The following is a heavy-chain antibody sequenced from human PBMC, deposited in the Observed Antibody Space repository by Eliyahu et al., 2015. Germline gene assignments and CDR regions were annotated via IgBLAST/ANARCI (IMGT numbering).Heavy chain of an antibody. Sequence: EVQLVESGGGLVQPGGSLRLSCAASGXTFSSXWXSWVRQAPGKGLEWVXNIKQDGSEKYYVDSVKGRFTISRDNAKNSLYLQMNSLRAEDTAVYYCARMGLSDYYSYYYYGMDVWGQGTTVTVSS. J-gene: IGHJ6*02. CDR2: IKQDGSEK. D-gene: IGHD4-17*01. CDR3: ARMGLSDYYSYYYYGMDV. V-gene: IGHV3-7*04. CDR1: GXTFSSXW.